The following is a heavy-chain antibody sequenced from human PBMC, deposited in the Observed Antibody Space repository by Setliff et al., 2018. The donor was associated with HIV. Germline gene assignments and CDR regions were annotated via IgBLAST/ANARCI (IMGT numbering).Heavy chain of an antibody. V-gene: IGHV1-18*01. CDR2: ISAYDGDT. J-gene: IGHJ4*02. Sequence: GASVKVSCKSSGYTFLNSGVTWMRQAPGQRPEWMGWISAYDGDTKYAQKFHNRLSMTADTSTTTAYMDLRGLTSDDTGVYYCARVGLSAVPFPTVYWGQGTLVTVSS. CDR1: GYTFLNSG. CDR3: ARVGLSAVPFPTVY. D-gene: IGHD4-4*01.